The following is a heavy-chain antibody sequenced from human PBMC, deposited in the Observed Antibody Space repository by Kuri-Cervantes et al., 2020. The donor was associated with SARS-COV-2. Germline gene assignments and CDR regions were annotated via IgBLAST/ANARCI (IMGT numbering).Heavy chain of an antibody. CDR3: ARTHIVVVPAAWWFDP. J-gene: IGHJ5*02. Sequence: GESLKISCAVSGVTLTNYSMNWVRQAPGKGLEWVSYISSSGSTIYYADSVKGRFTISRDNAKNSLYLQMNSLRDEDTAVYYCARTHIVVVPAAWWFDPWGQGTLVTVSS. D-gene: IGHD2-2*01. CDR2: ISSSGSTI. CDR1: GVTLTNYS. V-gene: IGHV3-48*02.